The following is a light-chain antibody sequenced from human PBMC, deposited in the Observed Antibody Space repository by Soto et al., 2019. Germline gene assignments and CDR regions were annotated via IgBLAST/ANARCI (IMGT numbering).Light chain of an antibody. J-gene: IGKJ1*01. V-gene: IGKV1-5*01. CDR1: QSINSW. Sequence: DIQMTQSPSTLSASVGDRVTITCRASQSINSWLAWYQQKPGKAPKLLIYAASSLERGVPSRFSGSGFGTEYTLTISSLQPDDFAAYYCQQYTSYSGTFGQGTKVEIK. CDR2: AAS. CDR3: QQYTSYSGT.